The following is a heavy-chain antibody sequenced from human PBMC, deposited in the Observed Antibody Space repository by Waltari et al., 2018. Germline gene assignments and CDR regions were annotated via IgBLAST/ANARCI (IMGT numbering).Heavy chain of an antibody. V-gene: IGHV3-74*01. J-gene: IGHJ4*02. CDR1: GFTFGSFW. CDR2: ISDDGSRI. Sequence: EVQLVESGGGLVQPGESLRLSCAASGFTFGSFWMHLVRQVSGKGLVWVSSISDDGSRIGYADSVKGRFTISRDNAKNTLYLQMNRLRGDDTAVYYCVRGFSTSPSSYWGQGALVTVSS. CDR3: VRGFSTSPSSY. D-gene: IGHD2-2*01.